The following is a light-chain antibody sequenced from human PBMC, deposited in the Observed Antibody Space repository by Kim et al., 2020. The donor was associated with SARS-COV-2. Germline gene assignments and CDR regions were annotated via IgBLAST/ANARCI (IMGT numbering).Light chain of an antibody. CDR1: SSNVGSNY. CDR2: DND. J-gene: IGLJ2*01. CDR3: GTWDSSLTAGV. V-gene: IGLV1-51*01. Sequence: GQGVTISCSGSSSNVGSNYVSWYQQFPGTAPKLLIYDNDKRPSGIPDRFSGSKSGTSATLAITGLQTGDEADYHCGTWDSSLTAGVFGGGTQLTVL.